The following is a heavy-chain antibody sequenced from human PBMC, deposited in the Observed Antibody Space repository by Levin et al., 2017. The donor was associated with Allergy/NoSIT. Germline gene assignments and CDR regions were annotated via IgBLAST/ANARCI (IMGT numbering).Heavy chain of an antibody. Sequence: GGSLRLSCAASGFTFSRYGIYWVRQAPGKGLEWVSYVSSTSDSIYYGDSVKGRFTISRDNSRNMFYLQMNSLRAEDTAVYYCARFARPAGVYDSSDSFDIWGQGTMVTVSS. CDR1: GFTFSRYG. V-gene: IGHV3-48*01. CDR3: ARFARPAGVYDSSDSFDI. J-gene: IGHJ3*02. CDR2: VSSTSDSI. D-gene: IGHD3-22*01.